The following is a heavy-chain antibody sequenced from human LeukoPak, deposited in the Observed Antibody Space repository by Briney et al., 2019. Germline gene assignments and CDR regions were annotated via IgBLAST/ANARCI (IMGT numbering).Heavy chain of an antibody. Sequence: SETLSLTCAVYGESFSDYNWSWIRQPPGKGLEWIGKINHSGSTIYNPTLKNRVTISADTSKTQFSLKLTSVTAADTAVYFCARGSYCGGDCYSETSRYFFDYWGQGTLVTVSS. CDR3: ARGSYCGGDCYSETSRYFFDY. CDR2: INHSGST. J-gene: IGHJ4*02. D-gene: IGHD2-21*02. V-gene: IGHV4-34*01. CDR1: GESFSDYN.